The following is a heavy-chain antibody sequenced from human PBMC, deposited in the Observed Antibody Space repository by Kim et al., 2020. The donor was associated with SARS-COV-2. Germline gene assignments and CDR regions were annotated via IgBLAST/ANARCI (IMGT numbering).Heavy chain of an antibody. Sequence: KFQGRHTITRDTSASTAYMELSSLRSEDTAVYYCARADPIWFGELSPGFDYWGQGTLVTVSS. J-gene: IGHJ4*02. V-gene: IGHV1-3*01. CDR3: ARADPIWFGELSPGFDY. D-gene: IGHD3-10*01.